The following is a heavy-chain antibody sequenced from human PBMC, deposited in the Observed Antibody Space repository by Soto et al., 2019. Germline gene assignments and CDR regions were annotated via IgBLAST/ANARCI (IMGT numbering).Heavy chain of an antibody. CDR2: IYYSGST. Sequence: SETLSLTCTVSGGSISSSSYYWGWIRQPPGKGLEWIGSIYYSGSTYYNPSLKSRVTISVDTSKNQFSLKLSSVTAADTAVYYCARLNIVVVPAVPVFDYWGQGTLVTVSS. J-gene: IGHJ4*02. CDR1: GGSISSSSYY. D-gene: IGHD2-2*01. V-gene: IGHV4-39*01. CDR3: ARLNIVVVPAVPVFDY.